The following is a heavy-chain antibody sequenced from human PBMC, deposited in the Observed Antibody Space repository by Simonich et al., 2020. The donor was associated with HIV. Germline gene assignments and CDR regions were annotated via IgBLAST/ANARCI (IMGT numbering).Heavy chain of an antibody. V-gene: IGHV4-34*01. CDR2: INHSGTT. J-gene: IGHJ3*02. CDR3: AISYSGSSPGHAFDI. Sequence: QVQLQQWGAGLLKPSETLSLSCAVYGGSFSDYYWSWIRQSPGKGLEWIGEINHSGTTNYNPSLKSRVTISVDTSKNQFSLKLSSVTVADTAVYYCAISYSGSSPGHAFDIWGQGTMVTVSS. D-gene: IGHD1-26*01. CDR1: GGSFSDYY.